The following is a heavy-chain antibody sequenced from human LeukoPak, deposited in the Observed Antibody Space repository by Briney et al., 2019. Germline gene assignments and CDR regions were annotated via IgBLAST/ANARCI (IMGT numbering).Heavy chain of an antibody. J-gene: IGHJ4*02. CDR1: GDSVTSYY. D-gene: IGHD3-10*01. CDR2: IFYGGDT. CDR3: ARDPDGSGAGY. V-gene: IGHV4-59*02. Sequence: SETLSLTCTVSGDSVTSYYWSWIRQSPGKPLEWLGYIFYGGDTNYNPSLKSRVTMSVDMSKNQFSLKLSSVSAADTATYYCARDPDGSGAGYWGQGTQVTVSS.